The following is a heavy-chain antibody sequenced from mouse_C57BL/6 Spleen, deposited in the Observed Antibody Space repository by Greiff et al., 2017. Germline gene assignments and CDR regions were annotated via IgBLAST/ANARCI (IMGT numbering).Heavy chain of an antibody. CDR3: AAGDYAWFAY. CDR1: GYTFTDYY. V-gene: IGHV1-26*01. Sequence: VQLQQSGPELVKPGASVKISCKASGYTFTDYYMNWVKQSHGKSLEWIGDINPNNGGTRYNQKFKGKATLTVDKSSSTAYMELRSLTSEDSAVYYGAAGDYAWFAYWGQGTLVTVSA. J-gene: IGHJ3*01. D-gene: IGHD2-4*01. CDR2: INPNNGGT.